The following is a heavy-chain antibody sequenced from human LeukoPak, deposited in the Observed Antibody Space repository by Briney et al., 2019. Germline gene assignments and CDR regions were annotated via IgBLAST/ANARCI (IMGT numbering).Heavy chain of an antibody. CDR2: INPNSGGT. D-gene: IGHD1-1*01. CDR1: GYTFTGYY. J-gene: IGHJ6*02. CDR3: ARDRNWNDPGGYYYYGMDV. V-gene: IGHV1-2*04. Sequence: GASVKVSCKASGYTFTGYYMHWVRQAPGQGLEWMGWINPNSGGTNYAQKFQGWVTMTRDTSISTAYMELSRLRSDDTAVYYCARDRNWNDPGGYYYYGMDVWGQGTTVTVSS.